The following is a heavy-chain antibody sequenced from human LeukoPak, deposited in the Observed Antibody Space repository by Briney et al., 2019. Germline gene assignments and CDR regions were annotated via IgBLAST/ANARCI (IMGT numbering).Heavy chain of an antibody. CDR1: GFTFSSYW. Sequence: PGGSLRLSCALSGFTFSSYWMHWVRQAPGKGLVWVSRINNDGSDTRYADSVEGRFTISRDNSKNTLYLQMNSLRAEDTAVYYCAKHDSSGYYDYWGQGTLVTVSS. J-gene: IGHJ4*02. CDR2: INNDGSDT. V-gene: IGHV3-74*01. CDR3: AKHDSSGYYDY. D-gene: IGHD3-22*01.